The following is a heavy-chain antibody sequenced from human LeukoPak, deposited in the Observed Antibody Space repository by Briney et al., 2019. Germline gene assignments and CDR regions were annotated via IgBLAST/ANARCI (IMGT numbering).Heavy chain of an antibody. Sequence: SQTLSLTCAISGDSVSSNSAAWNWIRQSPSRGLEWLGRTYYGSKWYNDYAVSVKSRITINPDTSKNQFSLQLNSVTPEDTAVYYCARVRGSRGITIFGVVTLPYYYYGMDVWGQGTTVTVSS. V-gene: IGHV6-1*01. D-gene: IGHD3-3*01. CDR1: GDSVSSNSAA. J-gene: IGHJ6*02. CDR3: ARVRGSRGITIFGVVTLPYYYYGMDV. CDR2: TYYGSKWYN.